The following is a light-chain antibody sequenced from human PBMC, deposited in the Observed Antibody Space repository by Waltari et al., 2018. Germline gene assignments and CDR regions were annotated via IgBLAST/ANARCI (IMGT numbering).Light chain of an antibody. Sequence: AIRITQSPSSLSASTGDRVTITCRARQGISSYLAWYQQKPGKAPKLLIYAASTLQSGVPSRCSGSGSGTDFTLTISCLQSEDFATYYCQQYYSYPFTFGPGTKVDIK. V-gene: IGKV1-8*01. CDR2: AAS. CDR1: QGISSY. J-gene: IGKJ3*01. CDR3: QQYYSYPFT.